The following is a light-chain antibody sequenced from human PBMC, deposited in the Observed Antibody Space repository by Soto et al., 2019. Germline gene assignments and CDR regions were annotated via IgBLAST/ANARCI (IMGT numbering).Light chain of an antibody. Sequence: DIVLTQSPATLSLSPGERATLSCRASQSVSRYLAWYQQKPGQAPRLLIYDASNRATGIPARFSGSGSGTDFTLPISSLEPEDFAVYYCQQRSDWPSTFGGGTKVEI. J-gene: IGKJ4*01. CDR1: QSVSRY. V-gene: IGKV3-11*01. CDR3: QQRSDWPST. CDR2: DAS.